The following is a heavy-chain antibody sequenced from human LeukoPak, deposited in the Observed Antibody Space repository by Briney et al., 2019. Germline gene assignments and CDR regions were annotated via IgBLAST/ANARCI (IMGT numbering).Heavy chain of an antibody. D-gene: IGHD5-24*01. J-gene: IGHJ4*02. CDR2: INPSGGST. CDR3: ARDGGHGDGYNPLDY. V-gene: IGHV1-46*01. Sequence: WASVKVSCKASGYTFTSYYMHWVRQAPGQGLEWMGIINPSGGSTSYAQKFQGRVTMTRDTSTSTVYMELSSLRSEDTAVYYCARDGGHGDGYNPLDYRGQGTLVTVSS. CDR1: GYTFTSYY.